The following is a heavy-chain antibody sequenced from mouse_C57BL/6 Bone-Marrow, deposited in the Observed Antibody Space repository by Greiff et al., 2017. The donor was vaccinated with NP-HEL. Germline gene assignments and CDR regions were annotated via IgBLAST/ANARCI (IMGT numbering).Heavy chain of an antibody. D-gene: IGHD2-1*01. CDR3: AVYGNYDY. J-gene: IGHJ2*01. V-gene: IGHV1-82*01. CDR2: IYPGDGDT. CDR1: GYAFSSSW. Sequence: GQRVESGPELVKPGASVKISCKASGYAFSSSWMNWVKHRPGKGLEGIGRIYPGDGDTNYNGKFKGKATLTADKSSSTAYMQLSSLTSEDSAVYFCAVYGNYDYWGQGTTLTVSS.